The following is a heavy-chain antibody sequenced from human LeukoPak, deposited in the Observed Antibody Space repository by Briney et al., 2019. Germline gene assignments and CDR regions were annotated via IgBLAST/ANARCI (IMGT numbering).Heavy chain of an antibody. J-gene: IGHJ5*02. CDR1: GFTFSSYS. CDR2: ISSSSSYI. Sequence: GGSLRLSCAASGFTFSSYSMNWVRQAPGNGLEWVSSISSSSSYIYYADSVKGRFTISRDNSKNSLYLQMNSLRAEDTAVYYCARDMGTSNWFDPWGQGTLVTVSS. CDR3: ARDMGTSNWFDP. V-gene: IGHV3-21*01. D-gene: IGHD7-27*01.